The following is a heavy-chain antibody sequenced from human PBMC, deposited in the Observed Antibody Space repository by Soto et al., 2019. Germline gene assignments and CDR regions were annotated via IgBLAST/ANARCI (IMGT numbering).Heavy chain of an antibody. J-gene: IGHJ5*02. Sequence: GASVKVSCKASGYTFTSYAMHWVRQAPGQRLEWMGWINAGNGNTKYSQKFQGRVTITRDTSASTAYMELSSLRSEDTAVYYCARSKGRFLEWLHPRGDWFDPWGQGTLVTVSS. CDR2: INAGNGNT. CDR3: ARSKGRFLEWLHPRGDWFDP. D-gene: IGHD3-3*01. V-gene: IGHV1-3*01. CDR1: GYTFTSYA.